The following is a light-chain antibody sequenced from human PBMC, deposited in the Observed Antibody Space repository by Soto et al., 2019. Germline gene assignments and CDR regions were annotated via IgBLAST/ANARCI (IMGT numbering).Light chain of an antibody. CDR3: QQRREWPRT. CDR1: QSVDNY. CDR2: AAS. J-gene: IGKJ2*02. Sequence: EIVVTQSPATLSLSPGERATLSCRASQSVDNYLAWYQQKPGQAPRLLIYAASIRATGIPARFSGSVSGTAFTLTISSLEPEDFAVYYCQQRREWPRTFGQGTKVDIK. V-gene: IGKV3-11*01.